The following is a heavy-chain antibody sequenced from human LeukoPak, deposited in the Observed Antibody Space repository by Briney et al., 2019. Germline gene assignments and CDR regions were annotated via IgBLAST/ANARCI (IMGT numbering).Heavy chain of an antibody. CDR3: AKDPNGDYIGAFDA. Sequence: PRGSLRLSCAASGLIFSNYAMTWVRQAPGKGLEWVSSITGNSGTTKYADSVKGRFTMSRDNSRNTLYLQMDSLRAEDTAVYYCAKDPNGDYIGAFDAWGPGTMVTVSS. V-gene: IGHV3-23*01. CDR2: ITGNSGTT. J-gene: IGHJ3*01. CDR1: GLIFSNYA. D-gene: IGHD2-8*01.